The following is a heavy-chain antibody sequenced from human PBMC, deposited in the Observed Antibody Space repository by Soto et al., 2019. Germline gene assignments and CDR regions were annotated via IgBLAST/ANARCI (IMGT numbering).Heavy chain of an antibody. J-gene: IGHJ4*02. V-gene: IGHV2-5*02. D-gene: IGHD2-8*01. CDR2: IYWDDDK. CDR1: GFSVSTSGEA. CDR3: AHTLYCDDGGVAHYFFDY. Sequence: QITLRASGPTLVKPTQTLTLTCTFSGFSVSTSGEAVGWIRQPPGNALEWLALIYWDDDKRYSPSLKTRLTITKDTSENQVVLTMYNMDTVNTATYYCAHTLYCDDGGVAHYFFDYWGQGTLATVS.